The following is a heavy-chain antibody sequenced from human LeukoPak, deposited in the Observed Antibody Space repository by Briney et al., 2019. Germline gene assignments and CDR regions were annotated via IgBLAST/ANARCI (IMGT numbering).Heavy chain of an antibody. CDR3: TRKRDYYDSSGMYYFDY. D-gene: IGHD3-22*01. Sequence: GGSLRLSCAASGFTFSSYGMHWVRQAPGKGLEWVGFIRSKAYGGTTEYAASVKGRFTISRDDSKSIAYLQMNSLKTEDTAVYYCTRKRDYYDSSGMYYFDYWGQGTLVTVSS. J-gene: IGHJ4*02. V-gene: IGHV3-49*04. CDR2: IRSKAYGGTT. CDR1: GFTFSSYG.